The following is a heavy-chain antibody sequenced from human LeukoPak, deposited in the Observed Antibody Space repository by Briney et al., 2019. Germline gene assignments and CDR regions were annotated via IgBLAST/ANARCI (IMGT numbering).Heavy chain of an antibody. J-gene: IGHJ3*01. Sequence: GGSLRLSCAASDFSFSTNWMSWVRQAPGKGLDWVANIKQDGSEVYYVDSVKGRFTTSRDNAKNSLYLQMNTLRAEDTAIYYCARDASSGTYFSYAFDVWGLGTMVTVSS. CDR3: ARDASSGTYFSYAFDV. V-gene: IGHV3-7*01. CDR2: IKQDGSEV. CDR1: DFSFSTNW. D-gene: IGHD1-26*01.